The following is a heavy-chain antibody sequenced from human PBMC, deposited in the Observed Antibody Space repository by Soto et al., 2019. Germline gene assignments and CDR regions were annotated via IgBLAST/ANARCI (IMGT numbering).Heavy chain of an antibody. Sequence: VASVKVSCKASGYTFTSYDINWVRQATGQGLEWMGWMNPNSGNTGYAQKFQGRVTMTRNTSISTAYMELSSLRSEDTAVYYCARGPEQSGLFLHYGMDVWGQGTTVTVSS. CDR3: ARGPEQSGLFLHYGMDV. J-gene: IGHJ6*02. CDR1: GYTFTSYD. V-gene: IGHV1-8*01. CDR2: MNPNSGNT.